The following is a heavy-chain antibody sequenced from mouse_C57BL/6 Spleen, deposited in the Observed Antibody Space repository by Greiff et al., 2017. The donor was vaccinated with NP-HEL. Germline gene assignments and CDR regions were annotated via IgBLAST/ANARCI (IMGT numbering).Heavy chain of an antibody. D-gene: IGHD2-12*01. CDR3: TRGKGIYSKAY. Sequence: QVQLQQSGAELVRPGASVSLSCKASGYPFTDHAMHWVKQSPVHGLVWFGAFDPETGGIASNQKFKGKAKLTADKSASADYIDLRSLTSEESAIYYCTRGKGIYSKAYWGRGTLGTGSA. CDR1: GYPFTDHA. J-gene: IGHJ3*01. V-gene: IGHV1-15*01. CDR2: FDPETGGI.